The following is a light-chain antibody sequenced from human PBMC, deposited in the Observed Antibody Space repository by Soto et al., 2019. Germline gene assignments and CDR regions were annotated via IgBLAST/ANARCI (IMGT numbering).Light chain of an antibody. V-gene: IGKV1-5*01. CDR3: QQYNSYWT. CDR1: QSISSW. J-gene: IGKJ1*01. CDR2: DAS. Sequence: DIQMTPSPFTLSASVGDRVTITFRASQSISSWLAWYQQKPGKAPKLLIYDASSFESGVPSRFSGSGSGTEFTLTISSLQPDDFATYYCQQYNSYWTFGQGTKV.